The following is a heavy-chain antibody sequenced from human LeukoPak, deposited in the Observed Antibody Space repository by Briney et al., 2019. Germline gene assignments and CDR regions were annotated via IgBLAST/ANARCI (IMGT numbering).Heavy chain of an antibody. V-gene: IGHV4-31*03. CDR3: SGRGAHIFDY. J-gene: IGHJ4*02. CDR1: GGCISSGGYY. D-gene: IGHD1-26*01. Sequence: PSETLSLTCTLSGGCISSGGYYWRWIRQHPGKGLEWIGYIYYSGSTYYNPSLKSRVTISLDTSKNQFSLKLSSVTAADTAVYYCSGRGAHIFDYSGQGTLVTVSS. CDR2: IYYSGST.